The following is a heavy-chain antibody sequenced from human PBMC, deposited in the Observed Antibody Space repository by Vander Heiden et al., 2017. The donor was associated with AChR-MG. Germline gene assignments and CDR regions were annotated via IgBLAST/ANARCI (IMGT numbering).Heavy chain of an antibody. V-gene: IGHV1-46*01. CDR2: SNPSGGST. D-gene: IGHD1-26*01. J-gene: IGHJ4*02. CDR1: GYTFTSYY. Sequence: QVQLVQSGAEVKKPGASVKVSCKASGYTFTSYYMRWGRQAPGQGLEWMEISNPSGGSTSYAQKFQGRVTMTRDTSTSTVYMELSSLRSEDTAVYYCREGSYSELGDTFFDYWGQGTLVTVSS. CDR3: REGSYSELGDTFFDY.